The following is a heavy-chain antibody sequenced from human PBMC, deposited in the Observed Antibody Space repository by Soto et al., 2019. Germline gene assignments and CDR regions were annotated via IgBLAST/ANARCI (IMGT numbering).Heavy chain of an antibody. CDR2: IYYSGST. CDR3: ARDGIGGGYYRYGMDV. V-gene: IGHV4-31*03. D-gene: IGHD3-22*01. CDR1: GGSISSGGYY. J-gene: IGHJ6*02. Sequence: QVQLQESGPGVVQPSQTLSLTCTVSGGSISSGGYYWSWIRQHPGKGLEWIGYIYYSGSTYYNPSLKSRVTISVDTSKNQFSLKLSSVTAADTAVYYCARDGIGGGYYRYGMDVWGQGTTVTVSS.